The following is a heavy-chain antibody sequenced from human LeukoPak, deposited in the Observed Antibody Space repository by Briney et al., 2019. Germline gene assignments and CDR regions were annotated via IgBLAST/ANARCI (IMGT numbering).Heavy chain of an antibody. CDR1: GYSFTNYW. D-gene: IGHD6-19*01. CDR2: IYPGDSDT. V-gene: IGHV5-51*01. J-gene: IGHJ3*02. CDR3: ARHGNDGIAVAASDAFDI. Sequence: GESLKISCKASGYSFTNYWIGWVRQMPGKGLEWMGIIYPGDSDTRYSPSFQGQVTISADKSISTAYLQWSSLKASDTAMYYCARHGNDGIAVAASDAFDIWGQGTMVTVSS.